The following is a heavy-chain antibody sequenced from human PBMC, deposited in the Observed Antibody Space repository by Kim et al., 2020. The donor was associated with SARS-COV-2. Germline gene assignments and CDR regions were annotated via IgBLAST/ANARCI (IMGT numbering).Heavy chain of an antibody. Sequence: SETLSLTCTVSGGSISSSSYYWGWIRQPPGKGLEWIGRIYYSGSIYYNPSPKSRVTISVDTSKNQFSLKLSSVTAADTAVYYCASGLKSITMIVGRFDYWGQGTLVTVSS. CDR2: IYYSGSI. D-gene: IGHD3-22*01. CDR3: ASGLKSITMIVGRFDY. V-gene: IGHV4-39*07. CDR1: GGSISSSSYY. J-gene: IGHJ4*02.